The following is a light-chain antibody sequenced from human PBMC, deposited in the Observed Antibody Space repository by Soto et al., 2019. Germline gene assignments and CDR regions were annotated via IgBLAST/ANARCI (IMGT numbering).Light chain of an antibody. CDR2: GAS. Sequence: EIVFTQSPGNLSLSPGERATLSRRASQSVSSSYLAWYQQKPGQAPRLLIYGASSRATGIPDRFSGSGSGTDFTLIISRLEPEDFAVYYCQQYGSSPRTFGQGTKVDIK. CDR3: QQYGSSPRT. J-gene: IGKJ1*01. CDR1: QSVSSSY. V-gene: IGKV3-20*01.